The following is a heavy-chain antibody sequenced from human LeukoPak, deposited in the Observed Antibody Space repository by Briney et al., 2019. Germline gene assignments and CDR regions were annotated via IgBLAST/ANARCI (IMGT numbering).Heavy chain of an antibody. V-gene: IGHV4-31*03. CDR3: ARSGSVSAVPHFDP. Sequence: SQTLSLTCTVSGGSISSGGYYWSWIRQHPEKGLEWIGYIYYSGSTYYNPSLKSRVTISVDTSKNQFSLKLSSVTAADTAVYYCARSGSVSAVPHFDPWGQGTLVTVSS. CDR2: IYYSGST. J-gene: IGHJ5*02. CDR1: GGSISSGGYY. D-gene: IGHD2-2*01.